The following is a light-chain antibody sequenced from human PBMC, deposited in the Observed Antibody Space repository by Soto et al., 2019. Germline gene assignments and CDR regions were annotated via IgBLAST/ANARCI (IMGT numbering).Light chain of an antibody. CDR1: SSDVGGYNY. CDR2: EVS. Sequence: QSALTQPPSASGSDGQSVTISCTGTSSDVGGYNYVSWYQQYPGKAPKLMIYEVSKRPSGVPDRFSGSKSGNTASLTVSGLQAEDEADYYCSSYAGSNKSVFGTGTKLTVL. CDR3: SSYAGSNKSV. J-gene: IGLJ1*01. V-gene: IGLV2-8*01.